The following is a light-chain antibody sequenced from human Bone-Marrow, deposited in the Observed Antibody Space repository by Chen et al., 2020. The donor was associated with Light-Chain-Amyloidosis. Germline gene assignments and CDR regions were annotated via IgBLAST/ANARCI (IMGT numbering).Light chain of an antibody. CDR3: LSYTSTSAYV. Sequence: QSALTQPPSSSGSPVQSVTISCTGSSSDGGGYDYVSWYQRHPGKVPKVVIYEVSKRPSGVPDRFSGAKSGNTASLTVSGLQDEDEADYYCLSYTSTSAYVFGTGTKVTVL. V-gene: IGLV2-8*01. CDR2: EVS. CDR1: SSDGGGYDY. J-gene: IGLJ1*01.